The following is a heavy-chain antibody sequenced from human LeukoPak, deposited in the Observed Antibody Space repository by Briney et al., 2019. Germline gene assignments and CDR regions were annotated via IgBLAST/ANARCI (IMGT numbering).Heavy chain of an antibody. J-gene: IGHJ4*02. V-gene: IGHV3-74*01. Sequence: GGSLRLSCAASGFKFSNHWMHWVRQSPGKGLVWVARINNDGSDTSHADSVEGRFTISRDNAANTLYLQMNSLRVEDTAMYFCARNNWGIDEWGPGTLVTVSS. CDR2: INNDGSDT. CDR3: ARNNWGIDE. D-gene: IGHD7-27*01. CDR1: GFKFSNHW.